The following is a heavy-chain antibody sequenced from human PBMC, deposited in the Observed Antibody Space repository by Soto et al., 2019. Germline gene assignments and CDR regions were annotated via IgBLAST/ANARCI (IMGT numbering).Heavy chain of an antibody. CDR1: GYTFTSYD. J-gene: IGHJ4*02. D-gene: IGHD2-15*01. Sequence: QVQLVQSGAEVKKPGASVKVSCKASGYTFTSYDITWVRQATGQGLERMGRMNPNSGNTGNAQKFQGRVTMSRNTSIITAYLGLSSLRAEDTAAYYCASARLGYCRGGNCHTSSDHWAQGTLVTFSS. CDR3: ASARLGYCRGGNCHTSSDH. V-gene: IGHV1-8*01. CDR2: MNPNSGNT.